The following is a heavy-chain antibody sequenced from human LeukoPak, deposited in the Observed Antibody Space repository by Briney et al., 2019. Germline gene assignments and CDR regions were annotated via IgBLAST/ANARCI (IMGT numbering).Heavy chain of an antibody. Sequence: PSETLSLTCAVYGGSFSGYYRSWIRQPPGKGLEWIGEINHSGSTNYNPSLKSRVTISVDTSKNQFSLKLRSVTAADTAVYYCARKEGGQLVNTRRWFDPWGQGTLVTVSS. CDR1: GGSFSGYY. V-gene: IGHV4-34*01. J-gene: IGHJ5*02. CDR3: ARKEGGQLVNTRRWFDP. D-gene: IGHD6-13*01. CDR2: INHSGST.